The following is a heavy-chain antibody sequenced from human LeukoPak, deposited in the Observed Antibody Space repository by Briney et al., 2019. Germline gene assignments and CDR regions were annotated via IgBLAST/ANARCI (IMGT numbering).Heavy chain of an antibody. CDR2: INHSGST. Sequence: SETLSLTCAVYGGSFSGYYWSWIRQPPGKGLEWIGEINHSGSTNYNPSLKSRVTILVDTSKNQFSLKLSSVTAADTAVYYCARASGGDYGSGSYYKTFDYWGQGTLVTVSS. J-gene: IGHJ4*02. V-gene: IGHV4-34*01. D-gene: IGHD3-10*01. CDR3: ARASGGDYGSGSYYKTFDY. CDR1: GGSFSGYY.